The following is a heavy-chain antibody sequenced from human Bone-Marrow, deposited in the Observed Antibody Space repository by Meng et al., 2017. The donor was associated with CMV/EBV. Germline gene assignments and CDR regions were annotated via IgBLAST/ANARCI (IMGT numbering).Heavy chain of an antibody. D-gene: IGHD2-15*01. CDR2: INPSGGST. CDR3: ARDHVVITRGYNYYYGMDV. V-gene: IGHV1-46*01. CDR1: GYTFTSYY. J-gene: IGHJ6*02. Sequence: ASVKVSCKASGYTFTSYYMHWVRQAPGQGLEWMGIINPSGGSTSYAQKFQGRVTMTRDTSTSTVYMELSSLRSEDTAVYYCARDHVVITRGYNYYYGMDVWGQGTTVTVSS.